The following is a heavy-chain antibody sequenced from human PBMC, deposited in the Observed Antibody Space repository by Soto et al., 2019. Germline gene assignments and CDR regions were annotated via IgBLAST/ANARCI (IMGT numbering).Heavy chain of an antibody. CDR1: GFSLSTSGMC. Sequence: SGPTLVNPTQTLTLTCTFSGFSLSTSGMCVSWIRQPPGKAPEWLALIDWDDDKYYSTSLKTRLTISKDTSKNQVVLTMTNMDPVDTATYYCARTFYGSGSFWVMDVWGQGTTVTVS. CDR2: IDWDDDK. V-gene: IGHV2-70*01. J-gene: IGHJ6*02. CDR3: ARTFYGSGSFWVMDV. D-gene: IGHD3-10*01.